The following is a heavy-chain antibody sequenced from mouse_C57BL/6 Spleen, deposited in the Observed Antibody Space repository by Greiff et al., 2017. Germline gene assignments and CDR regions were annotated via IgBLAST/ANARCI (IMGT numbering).Heavy chain of an antibody. CDR1: GFTFSSYG. V-gene: IGHV5-6*02. Sequence: DVMLVESGGDLVKPGGSLKLSCAASGFTFSSYGMSWVRQTPDKRLEWVATISSGGSYTYYPDSVKGRFTISRDNAKNTLYLQMSSLKSEDTAMYYCARQRQLQGGFAYWGQGTLVTVSA. D-gene: IGHD3-2*01. CDR2: ISSGGSYT. CDR3: ARQRQLQGGFAY. J-gene: IGHJ3*01.